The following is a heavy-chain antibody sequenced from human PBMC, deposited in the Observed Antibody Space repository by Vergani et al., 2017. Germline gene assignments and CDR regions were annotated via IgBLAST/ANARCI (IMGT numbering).Heavy chain of an antibody. CDR2: ISTYNNST. J-gene: IGHJ4*02. CDR1: GYTFTSYS. V-gene: IGHV1-18*01. CDR3: ARDGSICVNDGCYGADH. Sequence: QVQLVQSGAEVKKPGASVKVSCKASGYTFTSYSFSWVRQAPGHGLEWMGWISTYNNSTKYAQNFQGRVHLTTDTSTSTAYMELRSLRSDDTAVYYCARDGSICVNDGCYGADHWGQGTLVAVSS. D-gene: IGHD2-2*01.